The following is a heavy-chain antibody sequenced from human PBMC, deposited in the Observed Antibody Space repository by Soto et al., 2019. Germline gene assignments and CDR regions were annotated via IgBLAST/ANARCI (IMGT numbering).Heavy chain of an antibody. V-gene: IGHV4-59*01. CDR1: GGSISSYY. D-gene: IGHD6-6*01. J-gene: IGHJ4*02. CDR2: IYYSGST. CDR3: ARAPMAARFDY. Sequence: QVQLQESGPGLVKPSETLSLTCTVSGGSISSYYWSWIRQPPGKGLEWIGYIYYSGSTNYNPSLKSRVTISVDTSKNQFSLKLSSVTAADTAVYYCARAPMAARFDYWGQGTLVTVSS.